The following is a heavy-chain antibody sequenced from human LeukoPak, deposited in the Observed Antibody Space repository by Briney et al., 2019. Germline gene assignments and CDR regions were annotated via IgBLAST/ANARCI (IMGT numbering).Heavy chain of an antibody. Sequence: ASVKVSCKASGYTFTSYGISWVRQAPGQGLEWMGWINPNSGGTNYAQKFQGRVTMTRDTSISTAYMELSRPRSDDTAVYYCARDLEWLYPGGAFDIWGQGTMVTVSS. CDR1: GYTFTSYG. V-gene: IGHV1-2*02. CDR2: INPNSGGT. J-gene: IGHJ3*02. CDR3: ARDLEWLYPGGAFDI. D-gene: IGHD3-3*01.